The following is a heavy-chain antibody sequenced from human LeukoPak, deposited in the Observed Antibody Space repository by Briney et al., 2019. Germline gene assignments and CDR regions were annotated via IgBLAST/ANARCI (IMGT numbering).Heavy chain of an antibody. D-gene: IGHD3-22*01. Sequence: GGPLRLSCAASGFTFSSYGMHWVRQAPGKGLEWVAVISYDGSNKYYADSVKGRFTISRDNSKNTLYLQINSLRAEDTAVYYCAKDGHPIYYDSSGYYFDYWGQGTLVTVSS. CDR2: ISYDGSNK. J-gene: IGHJ4*02. CDR1: GFTFSSYG. CDR3: AKDGHPIYYDSSGYYFDY. V-gene: IGHV3-30*18.